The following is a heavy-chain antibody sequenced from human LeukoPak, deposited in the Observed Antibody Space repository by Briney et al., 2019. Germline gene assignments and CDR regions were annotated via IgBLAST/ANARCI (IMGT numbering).Heavy chain of an antibody. D-gene: IGHD3-9*01. CDR2: FDPEDGET. J-gene: IGHJ6*02. CDR3: ATDPSTPVGYDILTGLYYYYGMDV. Sequence: ASVKVSCKVSGYTLTELSMHWVRQAPGKGLEWMGGFDPEDGETIYAQKFQGRVTMTEDTSTDTAYMELSSLRSVDTAVYYCATDPSTPVGYDILTGLYYYYGMDVWGQGTTVTVSS. CDR1: GYTLTELS. V-gene: IGHV1-24*01.